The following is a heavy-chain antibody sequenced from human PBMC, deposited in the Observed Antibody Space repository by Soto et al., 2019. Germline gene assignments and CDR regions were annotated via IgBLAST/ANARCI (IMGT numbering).Heavy chain of an antibody. D-gene: IGHD3-9*01. CDR3: ARDYDIDY. J-gene: IGHJ4*02. CDR1: GFTFSRYW. CDR2: IKQDGSAK. V-gene: IGHV3-7*01. Sequence: EVQLVESGGGLVQPGDSLRLSCAASGFTFSRYWMTWVRQAPGKGLEWVANIKQDGSAKYYVDSVKGRFTISRDNAKNSLYLQMNSLRAEDSAVYYCARDYDIDYWGQGTLITVSS.